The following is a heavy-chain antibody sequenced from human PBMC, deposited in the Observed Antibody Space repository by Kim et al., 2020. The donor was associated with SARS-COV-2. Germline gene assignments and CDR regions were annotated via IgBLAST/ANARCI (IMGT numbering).Heavy chain of an antibody. D-gene: IGHD5-12*01. V-gene: IGHV3-7*01. Sequence: YVDSVKGRLTISRDTVKNSLYLQRNSLRAEDTALYYCARAPRGYDSSPFYWGQGTLVSVSS. CDR3: ARAPRGYDSSPFY. J-gene: IGHJ4*02.